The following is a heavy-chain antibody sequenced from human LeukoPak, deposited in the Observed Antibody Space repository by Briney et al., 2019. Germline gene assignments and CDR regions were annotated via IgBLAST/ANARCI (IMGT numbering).Heavy chain of an antibody. J-gene: IGHJ5*02. CDR3: ARSPMIRGVMEWFDP. V-gene: IGHV4-39*01. CDR2: IYSGST. Sequence: KPSETLSLTCTVSGGSISSSLYYWGWIRQPPGKGLEWIGSIYSGSTYYNPSLKSRVIISVDTSKNQFSLKLSSVTAAVTAVYYCARSPMIRGVMEWFDPWGQGTLVTVSS. CDR1: GGSISSSLYY. D-gene: IGHD3-10*01.